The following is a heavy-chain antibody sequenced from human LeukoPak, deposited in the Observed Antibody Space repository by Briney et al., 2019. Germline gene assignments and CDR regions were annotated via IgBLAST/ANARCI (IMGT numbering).Heavy chain of an antibody. Sequence: SETLSLTCAVSGGSISSGGYSWSWIRQPPGKGLEWIGYIYHSGSTYYNPSLKSRVTISVDTSKNQFSLKLSSVTAADTAVYYCARRPITMIVVADAFDIWGQGTMVTVSS. CDR2: IYHSGST. CDR1: GGSISSGGYS. CDR3: ARRPITMIVVADAFDI. V-gene: IGHV4-30-2*03. J-gene: IGHJ3*02. D-gene: IGHD3-22*01.